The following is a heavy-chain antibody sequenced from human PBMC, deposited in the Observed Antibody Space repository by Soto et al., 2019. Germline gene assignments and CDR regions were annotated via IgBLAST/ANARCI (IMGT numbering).Heavy chain of an antibody. CDR2: IYYSGST. D-gene: IGHD3-10*01. Sequence: PSETLSLTCTVSGGSISSYYWSWIRQPPGKGLEWIGYIYYSGSTNYNPSLKSRVTISVDTSKNQFSLKLSSVTAADTAVYYCARDPYQYGSGSYYEGYAFDYWGQGTLVTVSS. CDR1: GGSISSYY. V-gene: IGHV4-59*01. CDR3: ARDPYQYGSGSYYEGYAFDY. J-gene: IGHJ4*02.